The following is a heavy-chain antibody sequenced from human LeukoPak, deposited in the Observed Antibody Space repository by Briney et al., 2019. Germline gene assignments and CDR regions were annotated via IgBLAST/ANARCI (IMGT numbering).Heavy chain of an antibody. CDR3: ASDSSGYYFFDY. J-gene: IGHJ4*02. V-gene: IGHV4-38-2*02. Sequence: PSETLSLTCTVSGGSISSGYYWGWIRQPPGKGLEWIGSFYHSGSTYYNPSLKSRVIMSVDTSKNQFSLKLTSVTAADTAVYYCASDSSGYYFFDYWGQGTLVTVSS. CDR2: FYHSGST. CDR1: GGSISSGYY. D-gene: IGHD3-22*01.